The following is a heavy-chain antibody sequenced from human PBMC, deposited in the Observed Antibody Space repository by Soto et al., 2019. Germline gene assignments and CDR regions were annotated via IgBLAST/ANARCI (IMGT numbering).Heavy chain of an antibody. J-gene: IGHJ4*02. CDR3: ARMGVVVVAATFSDFDD. CDR1: GFTFSSYA. V-gene: IGHV3-23*01. CDR2: ISGSGGST. D-gene: IGHD2-15*01. Sequence: GGSLRLSCAASGFTFSSYAMSWVRQAPGKGLEWVSAISGSGGSTYYADSVKGRFTISRDNSKNTLYLQMNSLRAEDTAVYYCARMGVVVVAATFSDFDDWGQGTLVTVAS.